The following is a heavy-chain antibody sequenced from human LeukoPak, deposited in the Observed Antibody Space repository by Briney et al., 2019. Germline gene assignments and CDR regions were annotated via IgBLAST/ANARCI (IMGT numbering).Heavy chain of an antibody. J-gene: IGHJ4*02. CDR2: IYTSGST. V-gene: IGHV4-4*07. CDR1: GGSISSYY. D-gene: IGHD2-15*01. CDR3: ARDLAVGAAYHYFDY. Sequence: SETLSLTCTVSGGSISSYYWSWIRQPAGKGLEWIGRIYTSGSTNYNPSLKSRVTMSVDTSKNQFSLKLSSVTAADTAVYYCARDLAVGAAYHYFDYWGQGTLVTVSS.